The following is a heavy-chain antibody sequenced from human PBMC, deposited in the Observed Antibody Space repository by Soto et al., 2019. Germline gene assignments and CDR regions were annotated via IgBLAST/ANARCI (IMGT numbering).Heavy chain of an antibody. CDR3: ARSPAYGDYANLDT. Sequence: SETLSLTCSVSGGSLSTDNYYWSWIRQPPWKGLEWIGRIHSTRSPNYNPSLKSRVTMSVDTSKNQFSLKLNLTSVTAADTAVYYCARSPAYGDYANLDTWGQGTLVTVSS. V-gene: IGHV4-61*01. J-gene: IGHJ5*02. CDR1: GGSLSTDNYY. CDR2: IHSTRSP. D-gene: IGHD4-17*01.